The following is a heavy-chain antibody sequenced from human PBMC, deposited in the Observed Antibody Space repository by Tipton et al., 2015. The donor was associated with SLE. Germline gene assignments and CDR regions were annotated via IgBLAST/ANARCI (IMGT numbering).Heavy chain of an antibody. CDR1: GGSISSHY. J-gene: IGHJ4*02. V-gene: IGHV4-59*11. Sequence: LRLSCTVSGGSISSHYWSWIQQPPGKGLEWIGYIYYSGSTNYNPSLKSRVTISVDTSKNQFSLKLSSVTAADTAVYYCARVSDYGDYARDYWGQGTLVTVSS. CDR2: IYYSGST. CDR3: ARVSDYGDYARDY. D-gene: IGHD4-17*01.